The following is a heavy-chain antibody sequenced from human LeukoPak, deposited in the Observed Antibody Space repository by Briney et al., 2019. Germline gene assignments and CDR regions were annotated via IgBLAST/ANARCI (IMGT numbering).Heavy chain of an antibody. V-gene: IGHV4-30-2*01. CDR1: GGSISSGNYY. D-gene: IGHD3-10*01. CDR2: IYHTGNT. CDR3: ARDKHGSGSYYLYNWFDP. J-gene: IGHJ5*02. Sequence: SETLSLTCTISGGSISSGNYYWSWIRQPPGKGLEWIGYIYHTGNTDYNPSLKSRVTISLDTSKNQFSLRLTSVTAADTAVYYCARDKHGSGSYYLYNWFDPWGQGTLVTVSS.